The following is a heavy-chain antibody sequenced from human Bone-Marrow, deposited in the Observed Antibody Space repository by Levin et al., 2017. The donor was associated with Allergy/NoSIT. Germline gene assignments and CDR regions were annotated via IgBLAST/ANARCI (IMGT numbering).Heavy chain of an antibody. CDR3: ARVDDC. J-gene: IGHJ4*02. CDR1: GASISSAY. D-gene: IGHD5-24*01. CDR2: INLNGNT. V-gene: IGHV4-38-2*01. Sequence: SETLSLTCAVSGASISSAYWGWIRQPPGKGLEWIASINLNGNTFYNPSLKNRVTTSIDTSTNQFSLRLSSVTAADTAMYYCARVDDCWGQGTLVTVSS.